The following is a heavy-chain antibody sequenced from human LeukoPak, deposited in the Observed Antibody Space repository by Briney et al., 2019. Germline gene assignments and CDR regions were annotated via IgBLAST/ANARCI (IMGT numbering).Heavy chain of an antibody. CDR1: GYSISSGYY. V-gene: IGHV4-38-2*02. Sequence: PSETLSLTCTVSGYSISSGYYWGWIRQPPGKGLERIGSIYHSGSSHYNPSLKSRVTISVDTSKDQFSLKLSSVTATDTAVYYCARAGVGATAFDYWGQGTLVTVSS. CDR3: ARAGVGATAFDY. D-gene: IGHD1-26*01. J-gene: IGHJ4*02. CDR2: IYHSGSS.